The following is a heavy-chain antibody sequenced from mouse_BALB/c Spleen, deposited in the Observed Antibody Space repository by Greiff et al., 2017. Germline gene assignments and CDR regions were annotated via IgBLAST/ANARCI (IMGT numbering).Heavy chain of an antibody. CDR3: ARDGNYGYFDV. CDR2: INPYNDGT. D-gene: IGHD2-1*01. J-gene: IGHJ1*01. Sequence: EVKLQESGPELVKPGASVKMSCKASGYTFTSYVMHWVKQKPGQGLEWIGYINPYNDGTKYNEKFKGKATLTSDKSSSTAYMELSSLTSEDSAVYYCARDGNYGYFDVWGAGTTVTVSS. V-gene: IGHV1-14*01. CDR1: GYTFTSYV.